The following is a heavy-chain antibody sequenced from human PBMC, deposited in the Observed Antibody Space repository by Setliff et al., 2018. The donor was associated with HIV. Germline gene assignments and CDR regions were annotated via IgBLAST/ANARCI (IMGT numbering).Heavy chain of an antibody. V-gene: IGHV4-4*02. J-gene: IGHJ4*02. CDR3: AARGSGSYGYFDY. CDR2: IYHRGST. CDR1: GGSISSSNW. D-gene: IGHD1-26*01. Sequence: SETLSLTCAVSGGSISSSNWWSWVRQPPGKGLEWIGEIYHRGSTNYNPSLKSRVTISVDKSKNQFSLKLSSVTAADTAVYYCAARGSGSYGYFDYWGQGTLVTVSS.